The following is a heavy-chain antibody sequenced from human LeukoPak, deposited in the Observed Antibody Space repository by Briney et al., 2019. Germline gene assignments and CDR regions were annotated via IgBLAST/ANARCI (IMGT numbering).Heavy chain of an antibody. Sequence: NLSETLSLTCTVSGGSISNSSYYWGWIRQPPGQGLEWIGNIYYSGSTYYNPSLKSRITISVDTSKNQFSLKLSSVTAADTAVYYCARVYYHSVVDSCFDYWGQGTLVTVSS. CDR1: GGSISNSSYY. D-gene: IGHD3-22*01. CDR3: ARVYYHSVVDSCFDY. V-gene: IGHV4-39*07. CDR2: IYYSGST. J-gene: IGHJ4*02.